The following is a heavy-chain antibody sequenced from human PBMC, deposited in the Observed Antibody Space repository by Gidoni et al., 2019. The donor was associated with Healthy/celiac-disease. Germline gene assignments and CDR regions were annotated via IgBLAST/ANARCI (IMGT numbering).Heavy chain of an antibody. D-gene: IGHD3-10*01. Sequence: QVQLVQSGAEVKKPGASVKVSCKASGYTFTSYGISWVRQAPGQGLEWMGWISAYNGNTNYAQKLQGRVTMTTDTSTSTAYMELRSLRSDDTAVYDCARDGEVLYYGSGSSPFDPWGQGTLVTVS. J-gene: IGHJ5*02. CDR1: GYTFTSYG. V-gene: IGHV1-18*01. CDR2: ISAYNGNT. CDR3: ARDGEVLYYGSGSSPFDP.